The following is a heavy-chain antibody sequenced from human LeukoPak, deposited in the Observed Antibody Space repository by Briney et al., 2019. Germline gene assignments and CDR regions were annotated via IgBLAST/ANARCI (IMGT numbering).Heavy chain of an antibody. Sequence: SETLSLTCTVSGGSISSYYWSWIRQPPGKGLEWIGYIYYSGSTNYNPSLTSRVTISVDTSKNQFSLKLSSVTAADTAVYYYASFSIAAAVYFDYWGQGTLVTVSS. V-gene: IGHV4-59*01. CDR2: IYYSGST. J-gene: IGHJ4*02. CDR1: GGSISSYY. CDR3: ASFSIAAAVYFDY. D-gene: IGHD6-13*01.